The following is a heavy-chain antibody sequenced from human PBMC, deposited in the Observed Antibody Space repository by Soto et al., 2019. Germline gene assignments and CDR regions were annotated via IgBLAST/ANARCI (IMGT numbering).Heavy chain of an antibody. V-gene: IGHV3-30-3*01. Sequence: PXGSLRLSCAASGFTFSSYSMHWVRQAPGKGLDWVAVISYDGSNKYYADSVKGRFTISRDNSKNTLYLQMNSLRAEDTAVYYCARDRFLEWLLSGYYYYGMDVWGQGTTVTVSS. J-gene: IGHJ6*02. CDR3: ARDRFLEWLLSGYYYYGMDV. CDR2: ISYDGSNK. CDR1: GFTFSSYS. D-gene: IGHD3-3*01.